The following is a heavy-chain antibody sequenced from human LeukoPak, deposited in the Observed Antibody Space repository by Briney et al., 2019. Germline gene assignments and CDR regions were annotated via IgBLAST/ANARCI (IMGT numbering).Heavy chain of an antibody. CDR1: GFTFSSYS. Sequence: GGSLRLSCAASGFTFSSYSMNWVRQAPGKGLEWVSSISSSSSYIYFADSVKGRFTISRDNAKNSLYLQMNSLRAEDTAVYYCARDRDYDILTGPPADAFDIWGQGTMVTVSS. CDR2: ISSSSSYI. CDR3: ARDRDYDILTGPPADAFDI. J-gene: IGHJ3*02. D-gene: IGHD3-9*01. V-gene: IGHV3-21*01.